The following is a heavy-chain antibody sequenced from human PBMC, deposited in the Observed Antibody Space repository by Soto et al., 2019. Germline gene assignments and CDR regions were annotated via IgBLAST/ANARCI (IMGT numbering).Heavy chain of an antibody. CDR3: ARGWSICRGGNCYYLFDY. CDR1: GGSISSTNW. D-gene: IGHD2-15*01. Sequence: PSETLSLTCAVSGGSISSTNWWSWVRQPPGKGLEWIGEIYHSGSTNYNPSLMSRVTISVDKSMHQFSLKLNSVTAADTAVYYCARGWSICRGGNCYYLFDYWGQGTLVTVSS. J-gene: IGHJ4*02. CDR2: IYHSGST. V-gene: IGHV4-4*02.